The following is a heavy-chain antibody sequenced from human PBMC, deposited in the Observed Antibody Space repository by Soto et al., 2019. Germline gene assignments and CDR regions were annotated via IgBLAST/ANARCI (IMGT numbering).Heavy chain of an antibody. CDR3: ARADYYDSSGFYYDY. J-gene: IGHJ4*02. CDR2: INPSGGST. Sequence: QVQLVQSGAEVKKPGASVKVSCKASGYIFTYHYIHWVRQAPGQGLEWMGIINPSGGSTNYLQKFQGRVTMTRDTSTSTVYMELSSLRSEDTAVYFCARADYYDSSGFYYDYWGQGTLVTVSS. CDR1: GYIFTYHY. D-gene: IGHD3-22*01. V-gene: IGHV1-46*01.